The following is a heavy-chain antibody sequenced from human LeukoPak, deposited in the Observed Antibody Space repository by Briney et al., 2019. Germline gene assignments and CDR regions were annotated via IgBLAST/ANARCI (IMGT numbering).Heavy chain of an antibody. J-gene: IGHJ3*02. Sequence: PSETLSLTCTVSGGSISSYYWSWIRQPPGKGLQWIGYIHYSGSTNYNPSLKSRLTISVDTSKNQFSLNLTSVTAADTAVYFCARGPYSYDSSGAFDIWGQGTMVTVSS. CDR1: GGSISSYY. V-gene: IGHV4-59*08. CDR3: ARGPYSYDSSGAFDI. D-gene: IGHD3-22*01. CDR2: IHYSGST.